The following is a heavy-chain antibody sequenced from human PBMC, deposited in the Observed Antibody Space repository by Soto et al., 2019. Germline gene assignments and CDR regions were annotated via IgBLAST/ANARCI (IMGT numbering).Heavy chain of an antibody. CDR2: ISGSGGST. V-gene: IGHV3-23*01. Sequence: GGSLRLSCAASGFTCSSYAMSWVRQAPGKGLEWVSAISGSGGSTYYADSVKGRFTISRDNSKNTLYLQMNSLRAEDTAVYYCAKDLSPYSSSWYYYYGMDVWGQGTTVTVSS. J-gene: IGHJ6*02. CDR1: GFTCSSYA. CDR3: AKDLSPYSSSWYYYYGMDV. D-gene: IGHD6-6*01.